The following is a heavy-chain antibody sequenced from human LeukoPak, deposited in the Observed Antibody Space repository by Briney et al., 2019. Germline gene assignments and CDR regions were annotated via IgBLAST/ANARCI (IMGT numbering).Heavy chain of an antibody. CDR1: GFTFSSYW. D-gene: IGHD6-13*01. CDR2: IKQDGSEK. V-gene: IGHV3-7*01. Sequence: GGSLRLSCAASGFTFSSYWMGWVRQAPGKGLEWVANIKQDGSEKYYVDSVKGRFTISRDNAKNSLYLQMNSLRAEDTAVYYCARGGIAAATTFDYWGQGTLVTVSS. J-gene: IGHJ4*02. CDR3: ARGGIAAATTFDY.